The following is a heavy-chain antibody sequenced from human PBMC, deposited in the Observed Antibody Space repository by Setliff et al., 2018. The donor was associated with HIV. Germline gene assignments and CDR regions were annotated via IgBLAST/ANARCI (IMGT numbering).Heavy chain of an antibody. CDR2: IYTSGST. V-gene: IGHV4-61*02. CDR1: DGSISTGSYY. D-gene: IGHD3-16*02. CDR3: ARGRFVGFDY. J-gene: IGHJ4*02. Sequence: SETLSLTCTVADGSISTGSYYWSWVWQPAGRGLEWIGRIYTSGSTNYNPSLKSRVTMSVDTSKNQFSLNLTSVTAADTAVYYCARGRFVGFDYWGQGTLVTV.